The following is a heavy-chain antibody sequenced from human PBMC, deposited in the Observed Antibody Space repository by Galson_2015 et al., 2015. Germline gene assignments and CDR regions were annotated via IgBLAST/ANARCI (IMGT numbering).Heavy chain of an antibody. Sequence: SLRLSCAASGFIFSDYSMNWVRQAPGKGLEWVSSIDTASSYIYYADSLKGRFTISRDNAKNSLYLQMNSLRAEDTAVYFCARDAYGSGTYYNYNDAFDMWGQGTMVTVSS. D-gene: IGHD3-10*01. CDR3: ARDAYGSGTYYNYNDAFDM. CDR2: IDTASSYI. J-gene: IGHJ3*02. CDR1: GFIFSDYS. V-gene: IGHV3-21*01.